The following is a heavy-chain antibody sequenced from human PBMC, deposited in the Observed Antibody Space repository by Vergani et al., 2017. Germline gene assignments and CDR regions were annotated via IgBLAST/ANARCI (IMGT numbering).Heavy chain of an antibody. Sequence: VQLVQSGAEVKKPGESLKISCKGSGFTFSNFGMHWIRQAPGKGLEWLAYIGKDGINTRYRDAVKGRFTVSRDNSKDILYLQMDSLRSEDTALYYCAKYLRDSTDGLPDSWGPGTLVIVSS. V-gene: IGHV3-30*02. CDR2: IGKDGINT. CDR3: AKYLRDSTDGLPDS. D-gene: IGHD2-21*02. J-gene: IGHJ4*02. CDR1: GFTFSNFG.